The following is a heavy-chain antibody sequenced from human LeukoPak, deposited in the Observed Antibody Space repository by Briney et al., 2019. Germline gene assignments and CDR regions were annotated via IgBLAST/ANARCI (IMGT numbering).Heavy chain of an antibody. Sequence: TLSLTCPVSGGSISSGGYYWSWIRQHPGKGLEWIGYIYYSGSTYYNPSLKSRVTISVDTSKNQFSLKLSSVTAADTAVYYCARVSMRHSYYMDVWGKGTTVTVSS. V-gene: IGHV4-31*03. J-gene: IGHJ6*03. CDR1: GGSISSGGYY. CDR2: IYYSGST. D-gene: IGHD2-8*01. CDR3: ARVSMRHSYYMDV.